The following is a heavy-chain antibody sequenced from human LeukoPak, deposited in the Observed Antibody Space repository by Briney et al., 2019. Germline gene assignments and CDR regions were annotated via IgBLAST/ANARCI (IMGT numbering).Heavy chain of an antibody. V-gene: IGHV3-30*18. J-gene: IGHJ4*02. CDR1: GFTFSSYA. CDR2: ISKDGTNK. D-gene: IGHD3-10*01. Sequence: GRSLRLSCAASGFTFSSYAMHWVRQAPGKGLQWVAVISKDGTNKYYADSVKGRFTISRDSSKNTLYLQMNSLRTEDTAVYYCAKDGYYSSGTYFDDWGQGTLVTVSS. CDR3: AKDGYYSSGTYFDD.